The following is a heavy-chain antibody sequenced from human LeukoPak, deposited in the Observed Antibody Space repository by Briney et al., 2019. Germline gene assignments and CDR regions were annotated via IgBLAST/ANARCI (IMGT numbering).Heavy chain of an antibody. Sequence: GGSLRLSCAASGFTFSSYSMNWVRQAPGKGLEWVSYISSSSSTIYYADSVKGRFTISRDNAKNSLYLQMNSLRAEDTAVYYCARAHSSTSCYTCGDYWGQGTLVTVSS. J-gene: IGHJ4*02. D-gene: IGHD2-2*02. CDR1: GFTFSSYS. CDR3: ARAHSSTSCYTCGDY. CDR2: ISSSSSTI. V-gene: IGHV3-48*04.